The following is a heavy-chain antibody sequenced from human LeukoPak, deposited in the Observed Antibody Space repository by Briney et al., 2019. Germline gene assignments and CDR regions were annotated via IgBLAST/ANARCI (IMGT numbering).Heavy chain of an antibody. J-gene: IGHJ4*02. CDR3: ARYYYGSGSYYYFDY. CDR1: GDSISSGDYY. V-gene: IGHV4-61*02. CDR2: ISSSGST. Sequence: SETLSLTCTVSGDSISSGDYYWSWIRQPAGKGLEWIGRISSSGSTNYNPSLKSRVTISVDTSKNQFSLKLSSVTAADTAVYYCARYYYGSGSYYYFDYWGQGTLVTVSS. D-gene: IGHD3-10*01.